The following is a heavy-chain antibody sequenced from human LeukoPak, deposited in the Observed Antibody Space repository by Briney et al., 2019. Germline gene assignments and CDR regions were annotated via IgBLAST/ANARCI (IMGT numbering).Heavy chain of an antibody. D-gene: IGHD5-12*01. CDR3: ARRGGYDSFDN. CDR2: IYQSGDT. J-gene: IGHJ4*02. V-gene: IGHV4-30-2*01. CDR1: GGSITSASSS. Sequence: PSETLSLTCAVSGGSITSASSSWSWIRQPPGKGLEWIGYIYQSGDTYYSPSLKSRVTISVDRSKNQFSLKVSSVTAADTAVYYCARRGGYDSFDNWGQGILVTVSS.